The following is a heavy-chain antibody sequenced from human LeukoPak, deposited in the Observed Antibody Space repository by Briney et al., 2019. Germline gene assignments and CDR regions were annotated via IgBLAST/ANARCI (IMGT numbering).Heavy chain of an antibody. D-gene: IGHD2-2*01. CDR2: IIPIFGTA. V-gene: IGHV1-69*01. Sequence: SVKVSCKASGGTFSSYAISWVRQAPGQGLEWMGGIIPIFGTANYAQKFQGRVTVTADESTSTAYMELSSLRSEDTAVYYCARVGCSSTSCYGGSDYWGQGTLVTVSS. J-gene: IGHJ4*02. CDR3: ARVGCSSTSCYGGSDY. CDR1: GGTFSSYA.